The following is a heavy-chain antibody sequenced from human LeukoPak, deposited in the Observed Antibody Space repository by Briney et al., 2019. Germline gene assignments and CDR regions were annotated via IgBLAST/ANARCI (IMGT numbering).Heavy chain of an antibody. V-gene: IGHV4-4*07. CDR1: GGSISSYY. Sequence: SKTLSLTCTVSGGSISSYYWSWIRQPAGRGLEWIGRIYTSGSTNYNPSLESRVTMSVDTSKNQFSLRLSSVTAADTAVYYCARYCSSTNCYHWYFDLWGRGTLVTVSS. CDR3: ARYCSSTNCYHWYFDL. J-gene: IGHJ2*01. D-gene: IGHD2-2*01. CDR2: IYTSGST.